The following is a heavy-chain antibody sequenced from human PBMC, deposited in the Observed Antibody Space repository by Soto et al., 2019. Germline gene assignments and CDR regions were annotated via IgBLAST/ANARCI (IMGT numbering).Heavy chain of an antibody. J-gene: IGHJ3*02. CDR2: ISGAGANT. Sequence: EVQLLESGGGLVQRGGSLRLSCAASGFTFRDYGMSWVRQAPGKGLEWVSGISGAGANTYYADSVQGRFTVSRDTSKNTVYLQMNSLRAEDTAVYFCAKDRDVVVVIDATATGAVDIWGQGTMVTVSS. V-gene: IGHV3-23*01. D-gene: IGHD2-15*01. CDR3: AKDRDVVVVIDATATGAVDI. CDR1: GFTFRDYG.